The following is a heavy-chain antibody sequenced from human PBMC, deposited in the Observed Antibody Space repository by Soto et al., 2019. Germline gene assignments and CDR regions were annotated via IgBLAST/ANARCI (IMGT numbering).Heavy chain of an antibody. J-gene: IGHJ4*02. CDR3: ARDSGIAAAGTFDY. CDR1: GFTFSSYW. CDR2: IKQDGSEK. V-gene: IGHV3-7*01. D-gene: IGHD6-13*01. Sequence: EVQLVESGGGLVQPGGSLRLSCAASGFTFSSYWMSWVRQAPGKGLEWVANIKQDGSEKYYVDSVKGRFTISRDNAKNSLYLQMNSLRAEDTAVYYCARDSGIAAAGTFDYWGQGTLVTVSS.